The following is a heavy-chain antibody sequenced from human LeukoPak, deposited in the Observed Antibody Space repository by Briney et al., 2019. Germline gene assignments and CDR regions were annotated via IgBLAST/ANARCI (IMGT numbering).Heavy chain of an antibody. Sequence: GGSLRLSCAASGFTFSSYYMHWVRQVPGKGLVWVSRINGDESSTTYADSVKGRFTISRDNAKNTLYLQMNSLRAEDTAVYYCAKRLLPAAKSVPAPPFDYWGQGTLVTASS. CDR2: INGDESST. CDR1: GFTFSSYY. J-gene: IGHJ4*02. D-gene: IGHD2-2*01. CDR3: AKRLLPAAKSVPAPPFDY. V-gene: IGHV3-74*01.